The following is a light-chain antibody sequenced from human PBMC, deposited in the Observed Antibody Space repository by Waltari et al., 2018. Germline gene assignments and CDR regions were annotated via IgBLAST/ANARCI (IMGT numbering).Light chain of an antibody. CDR2: DAS. CDR3: QQRNDWPQWVFT. Sequence: EIILTQSPATLSLSPGERATLSCRASQSVGTYLGWYQQKHGQAHRPLISDASNRAIGVPGRLGGSGCGTDFTLTISSIEREDSADYYFQQRNDWPQWVFTFGPGTKVDI. V-gene: IGKV3-11*01. CDR1: QSVGTY. J-gene: IGKJ3*01.